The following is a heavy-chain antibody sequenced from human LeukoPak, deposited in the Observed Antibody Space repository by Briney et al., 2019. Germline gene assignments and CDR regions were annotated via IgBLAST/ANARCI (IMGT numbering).Heavy chain of an antibody. V-gene: IGHV4-39*01. CDR3: ARLDYDRGDFDLRADAFDI. D-gene: IGHD3-16*01. Sequence: SETLPLTCSVSGGSISSFSYYWGWIRQPPGKGLEWIGSIYFGGRTYNNPSLKSRVTISVDTSKNQFPLRLRSVTAADTAVYYCARLDYDRGDFDLRADAFDIWGQGTLVAVSS. CDR1: GGSISSFSYY. CDR2: IYFGGRT. J-gene: IGHJ3*02.